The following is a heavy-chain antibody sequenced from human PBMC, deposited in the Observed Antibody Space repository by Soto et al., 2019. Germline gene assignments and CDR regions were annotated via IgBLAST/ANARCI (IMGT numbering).Heavy chain of an antibody. CDR3: ATGDNYYGSGF. D-gene: IGHD3-10*01. Sequence: QVQLVESGGGVVQPGRSLRLSCAASGSTFSNYGMHWVRQAPGKGLEWVAVIWYDGNTKFYPDSVKGRFTISRDNSKNTLYLQMISLRAEDTAVYYCATGDNYYGSGFWCQGTLVTVSS. V-gene: IGHV3-33*01. CDR1: GSTFSNYG. J-gene: IGHJ4*02. CDR2: IWYDGNTK.